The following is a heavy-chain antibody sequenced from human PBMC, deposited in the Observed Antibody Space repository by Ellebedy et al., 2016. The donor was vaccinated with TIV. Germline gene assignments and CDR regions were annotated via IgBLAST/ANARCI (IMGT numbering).Heavy chain of an antibody. D-gene: IGHD2-15*01. CDR3: ARDQGYCSGGNCFERYFDY. V-gene: IGHV3-21*01. J-gene: IGHJ4*02. CDR2: ISSTGSYI. Sequence: GESLKISCAASGFTFSSYSMHWVRQAPGKGLEWVSSISSTGSYIYYADSVKGRFTISGDNAKNSLYLQMNSLRAEDTAVYYCARDQGYCSGGNCFERYFDYWGQGTLVTVSS. CDR1: GFTFSSYS.